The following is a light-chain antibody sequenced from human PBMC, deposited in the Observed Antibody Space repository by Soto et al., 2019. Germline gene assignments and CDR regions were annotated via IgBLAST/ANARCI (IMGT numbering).Light chain of an antibody. J-gene: IGLJ1*01. CDR3: SSYTDSSNYV. V-gene: IGLV6-57*04. CDR1: GGSIANNY. Sequence: NFMLTQPHSVSESPGKTVTISCTRSGGSIANNYVQWYQKRPGSAPTPVIFQDNERPSGVPDRFSGSIDSSSNSASLTISGLRTEDEADYYCSSYTDSSNYVFGTGTKVTVL. CDR2: QDN.